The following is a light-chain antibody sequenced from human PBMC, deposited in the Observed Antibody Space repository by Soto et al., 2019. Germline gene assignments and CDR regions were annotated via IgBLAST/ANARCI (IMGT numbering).Light chain of an antibody. Sequence: DIVLTQSPGTLSLSPGERVTLSCRASQIVTSDYLAWHHQAPGQAPRLLIYGAFNRATGISDRFSGSGSGPDFTLSISKLEPGDFGVYFCHQYGKSPRTFGQGTKVDIK. CDR2: GAF. CDR3: HQYGKSPRT. CDR1: QIVTSDY. V-gene: IGKV3-20*01. J-gene: IGKJ1*01.